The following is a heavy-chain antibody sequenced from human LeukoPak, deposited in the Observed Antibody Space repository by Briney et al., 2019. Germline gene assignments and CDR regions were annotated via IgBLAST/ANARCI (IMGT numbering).Heavy chain of an antibody. V-gene: IGHV3-23*01. CDR1: GFTFNTYA. J-gene: IGHJ4*02. CDR2: ICGSGGCT. CDR3: AKTTVGYSSGRYPGWPADC. Sequence: GGSLRLSCEASGFTFNTYAIYWVRQAPGKGLEWVSGICGSGGCTYYADSVKGRFTISRDNSKNTVYLQMNSLTADDTAVYYCAKTTVGYSSGRYPGWPADCWGQGTLVTVPS. D-gene: IGHD6-19*01.